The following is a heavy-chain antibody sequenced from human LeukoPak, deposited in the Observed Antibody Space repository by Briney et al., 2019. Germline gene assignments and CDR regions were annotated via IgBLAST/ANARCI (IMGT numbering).Heavy chain of an antibody. D-gene: IGHD2-2*01. CDR3: ARDGREYQYYMDV. Sequence: ASVKVSCKASGYTFTGYYMHWVRQAPGQGLEWMGWINPNSVGTNYAQKFQGRVTMTRDTSISTAYMELSRLRSDDTAVYYCARDGREYQYYMDVWGKGTTVTVSS. J-gene: IGHJ6*03. CDR1: GYTFTGYY. CDR2: INPNSVGT. V-gene: IGHV1-2*02.